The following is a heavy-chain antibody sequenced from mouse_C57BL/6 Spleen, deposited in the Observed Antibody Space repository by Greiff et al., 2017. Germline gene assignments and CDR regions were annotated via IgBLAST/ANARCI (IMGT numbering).Heavy chain of an antibody. Sequence: VKLMESGPELVKPGASVKISCKASGYAFSSSWMNWVKQRPGKGLEWIGRIYPGDGDTNYNGKFKGKATLTADKSSSTAYMQLSSLTSEDSAVYFCARTRSTMVTFDYWGQGTTLTVSS. J-gene: IGHJ2*01. CDR2: IYPGDGDT. CDR1: GYAFSSSW. CDR3: ARTRSTMVTFDY. V-gene: IGHV1-82*01. D-gene: IGHD2-2*01.